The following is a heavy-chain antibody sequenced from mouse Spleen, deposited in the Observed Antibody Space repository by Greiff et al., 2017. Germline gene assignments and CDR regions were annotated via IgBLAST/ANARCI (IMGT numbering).Heavy chain of an antibody. V-gene: IGHV5-6*01. J-gene: IGHJ4*01. Sequence: VQLKESGGDLVKPGGSLKLSCAASGFTFSSYGMSWVRQTPDKRLEWVATISSGGSYTYYPDSVKGRFTISRDNAKNTLYLQMSSLKSEDTAMYYCARHERGYYDAMDYWGQGTSVTVSS. CDR1: GFTFSSYG. D-gene: IGHD2-3*01. CDR2: ISSGGSYT. CDR3: ARHERGYYDAMDY.